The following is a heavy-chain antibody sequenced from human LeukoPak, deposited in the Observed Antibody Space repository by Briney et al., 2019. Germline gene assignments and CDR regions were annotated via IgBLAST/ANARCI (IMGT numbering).Heavy chain of an antibody. CDR2: IIPIFGTA. CDR3: ARVVAGRRYYFDY. CDR1: GYTFTSYD. D-gene: IGHD6-19*01. V-gene: IGHV1-69*13. Sequence: SVKVSCKASGYTFTSYDINWVRQAPGQGLEWMGGIIPIFGTANYAQKFQGRVTITADESTSTAYMELSSLRSEDTAVYYCARVVAGRRYYFDYWGQGTLVTVSS. J-gene: IGHJ4*02.